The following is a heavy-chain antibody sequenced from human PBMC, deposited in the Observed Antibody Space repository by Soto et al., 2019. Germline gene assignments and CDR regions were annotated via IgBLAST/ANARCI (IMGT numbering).Heavy chain of an antibody. D-gene: IGHD1-1*01. Sequence: QVQLVQSGVEVKKPGSSVKVSCKASGGTLNXXAXXXXXXXXXXXLEWMGGIIPIFGNTYYAQRLQGRVXLTADEXXXXAYMELXXXXXXXXXXYYCARGTVTGSEYNFYYYGMDVWGQGTTVIVSS. CDR2: IIPIFGNT. J-gene: IGHJ6*02. V-gene: IGHV1-69*12. CDR1: GGTLNXXA. CDR3: ARGTVTGSEYNFYYYGMDV.